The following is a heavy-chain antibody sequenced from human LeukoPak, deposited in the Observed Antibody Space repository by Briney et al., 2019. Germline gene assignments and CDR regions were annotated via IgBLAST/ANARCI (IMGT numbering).Heavy chain of an antibody. D-gene: IGHD3-22*01. CDR2: IYYSGST. V-gene: IGHV4-30-4*01. Sequence: SETLSLTCTVSGGSISSGDYYWSWIRQPPGKGLEWIGYIYYSGSTYYNPSLKSRVTISVDTSKNQFSLKLSSVTAADTAVYYCARSYDSSGIEYYFDYWGQGTLVTVSS. J-gene: IGHJ4*02. CDR3: ARSYDSSGIEYYFDY. CDR1: GGSISSGDYY.